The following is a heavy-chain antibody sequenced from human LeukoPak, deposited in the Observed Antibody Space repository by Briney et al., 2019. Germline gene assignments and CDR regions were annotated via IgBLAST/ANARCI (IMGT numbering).Heavy chain of an antibody. CDR2: IKQDGSEK. V-gene: IGHV3-7*01. J-gene: IGHJ6*03. D-gene: IGHD5-12*01. CDR3: ARDGATFSGYDWYYYMDV. CDR1: GFTFGNYW. Sequence: GGSLRLSCAASGFTFGNYWMSWVRQAPGKGLEWVANIKQDGSEKYYVDSVKGRFTISRDNAKNSLYLQMNSLRAEDTAVYYCARDGATFSGYDWYYYMDVWGKGTTVTVSS.